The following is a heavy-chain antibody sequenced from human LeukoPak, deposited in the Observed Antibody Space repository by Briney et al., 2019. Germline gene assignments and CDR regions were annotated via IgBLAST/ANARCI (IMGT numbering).Heavy chain of an antibody. CDR1: GFTFSSHA. CDR2: ISYDGSNK. CDR3: ARKDSSSWRSFDY. J-gene: IGHJ4*02. V-gene: IGHV3-30*04. Sequence: SCKASGFTFSSHAMHWVRQAPGKGLEWVAVISYDGSNKYYADSVKGRFTISRDNSKNTLYLQMNSLRAEDTAVYYCARKDSSSWRSFDYWGQGTLVTVSS. D-gene: IGHD6-13*01.